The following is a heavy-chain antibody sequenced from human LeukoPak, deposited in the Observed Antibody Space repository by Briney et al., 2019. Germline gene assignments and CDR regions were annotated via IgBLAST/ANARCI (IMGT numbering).Heavy chain of an antibody. CDR3: ARGNDFGMYYYYMDV. CDR1: GGSITSSSYY. CDR2: IYYSGST. J-gene: IGHJ6*03. V-gene: IGHV4-39*07. Sequence: SETLSLTCTVSGGSITSSSYYWGWIRQPPGNGLEWIGSIYYSGSTYYNPSLKSRVTISVDTSKNQSSLKLSSVTAADTAVYYCARGNDFGMYYYYMDVWGRGTTVTVSS. D-gene: IGHD3-3*01.